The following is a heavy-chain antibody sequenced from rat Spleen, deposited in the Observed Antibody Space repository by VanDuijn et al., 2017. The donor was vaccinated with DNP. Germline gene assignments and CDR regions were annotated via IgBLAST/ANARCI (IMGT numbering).Heavy chain of an antibody. J-gene: IGHJ3*01. CDR3: SSGGPNMVQGNWFAY. CDR2: ISYNGGTP. Sequence: EVQLVESGGGLVQPGRSLKLSCAASGFTFSDYYMAWVRQAPAKGLEWVATISYNGGTPYYPDTVKGRFMISKDDARNTGYLQMNNLRSEDTAMYYCSSGGPNMVQGNWFAYWGQGTLVTVSS. CDR1: GFTFSDYY. D-gene: IGHD1-11*01. V-gene: IGHV5-7*01.